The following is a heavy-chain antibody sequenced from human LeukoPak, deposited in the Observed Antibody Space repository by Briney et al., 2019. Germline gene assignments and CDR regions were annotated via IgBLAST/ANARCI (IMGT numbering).Heavy chain of an antibody. V-gene: IGHV1-18*01. CDR3: AREGGIAVAGTSDY. CDR1: GYTLTSYG. D-gene: IGHD6-19*01. J-gene: IGHJ4*02. CDR2: ISAYNGNT. Sequence: ASVKVSCKASGYTLTSYGISWVRQAPGQGLEWMGWISAYNGNTNYAQKLQGRVTMTTDTSTSTAYMELRSLRSDDTAVYYCAREGGIAVAGTSDYWGQGTLVTVSS.